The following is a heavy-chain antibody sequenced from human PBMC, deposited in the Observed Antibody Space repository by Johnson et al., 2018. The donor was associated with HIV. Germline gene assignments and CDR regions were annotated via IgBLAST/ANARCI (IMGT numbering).Heavy chain of an antibody. V-gene: IGHV3-30*18. CDR1: GFTFSSYG. Sequence: QVQLVESGGGVVQPGKSLRLSCAASGFTFSSYGMHWVRQAPGKGLEWVAVISYDGSNKYYADSVKGRFTISRDNSKNTLYLQMNSLRAEDTAVYYCAKDRNGGAFDIWGQGTMVTVSS. J-gene: IGHJ3*02. D-gene: IGHD1-14*01. CDR3: AKDRNGGAFDI. CDR2: ISYDGSNK.